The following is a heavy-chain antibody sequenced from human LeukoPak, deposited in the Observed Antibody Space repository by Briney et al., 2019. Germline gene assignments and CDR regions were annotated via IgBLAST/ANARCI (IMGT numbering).Heavy chain of an antibody. D-gene: IGHD3-22*01. CDR1: GSTVSSNY. Sequence: PGGSLRLSCAASGSTVSSNYMSWVRQAPGKGLEWVSVIYSGGSTYYADSVKGRFSFSRDNSKNTLYLQMNSLRAEDTAVYYCARGAYDSSGYYSYSFDYRGQGTLVTVSS. CDR2: IYSGGST. V-gene: IGHV3-53*01. J-gene: IGHJ4*02. CDR3: ARGAYDSSGYYSYSFDY.